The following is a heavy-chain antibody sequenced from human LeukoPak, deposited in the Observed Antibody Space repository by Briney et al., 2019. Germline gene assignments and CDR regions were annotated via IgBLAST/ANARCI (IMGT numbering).Heavy chain of an antibody. CDR2: INPNSGGT. J-gene: IGHJ4*02. CDR3: AREDYGDYVFDS. D-gene: IGHD4-17*01. Sequence: ASVTVSYKAAGYTFTVYYMHWVRQAPGQGQEGMGWINPNSGGTNYAQKFQGRVTMTRNTSISTAYMELSSLRSEDMAVYYCAREDYGDYVFDSWGQGTLVTVSS. CDR1: GYTFTVYY. V-gene: IGHV1-2*02.